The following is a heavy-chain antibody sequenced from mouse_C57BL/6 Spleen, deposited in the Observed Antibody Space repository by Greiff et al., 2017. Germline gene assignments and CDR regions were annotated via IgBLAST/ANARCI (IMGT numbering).Heavy chain of an antibody. V-gene: IGHV1-50*01. CDR2: IDPSDSYT. J-gene: IGHJ1*03. CDR1: GYTFTSYW. CDR3: GARRDFDV. Sequence: VQLQQPGAELVKPGASVKLSCKASGYTFTSYWLQWVKQRPGQGLEWIGEIDPSDSYTNYNQKFKGKATLTVDTSSSTAYMQLSSLTSEDSAVYYCGARRDFDVWGTGTTGTVSS. D-gene: IGHD2-12*01.